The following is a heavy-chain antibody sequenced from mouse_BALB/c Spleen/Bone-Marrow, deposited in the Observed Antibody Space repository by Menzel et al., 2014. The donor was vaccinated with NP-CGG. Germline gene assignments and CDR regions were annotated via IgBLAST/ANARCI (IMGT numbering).Heavy chain of an antibody. CDR2: MNRDSSTI. CDR1: GFDFSRYW. J-gene: IGHJ2*01. V-gene: IGHV4-1*02. CDR3: ARLYYYGNFAY. Sequence: EVKLVESGGGLVQPGGSLKLSRAASGFDFSRYWMSWVRQAPGKGLEWIGEMNRDSSTINYTPSLKDKFIISRDNAKNTLYLQMSKVRSEDTALYYCARLYYYGNFAYWSQGTTPTVSS. D-gene: IGHD1-1*01.